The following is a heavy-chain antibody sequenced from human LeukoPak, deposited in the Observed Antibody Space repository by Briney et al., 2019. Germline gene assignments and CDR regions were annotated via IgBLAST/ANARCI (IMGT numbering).Heavy chain of an antibody. CDR3: ARGNSGYKLLSGSFLQQ. CDR2: IIPILGIA. J-gene: IGHJ1*01. Sequence: ASVKVSCKASGGTFSSYTISWVRQAPGQGLEWMGRIIPILGIANYAQKFQGRVTITADKSTSTAYMELSSLRSEDTAVYYCARGNSGYKLLSGSFLQQWGQGRLLSVSS. D-gene: IGHD2-2*01. CDR1: GGTFSSYT. V-gene: IGHV1-69*02.